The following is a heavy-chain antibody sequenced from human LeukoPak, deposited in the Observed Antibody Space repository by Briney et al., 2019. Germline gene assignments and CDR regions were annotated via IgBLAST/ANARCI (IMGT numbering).Heavy chain of an antibody. CDR3: ARDYGVGFDY. CDR2: ISSSSSYI. D-gene: IGHD3-10*01. CDR1: GFTFSSYS. J-gene: IGHJ4*02. Sequence: GGPLRLSCAASGFTFSSYSMSWVRQAPGKGLEWVSSISSSSSYIYYADSVKGRFTISRDNAKNSLYLQMNSLRAEDTAVYYCARDYGVGFDYWGQGALVTVSS. V-gene: IGHV3-21*01.